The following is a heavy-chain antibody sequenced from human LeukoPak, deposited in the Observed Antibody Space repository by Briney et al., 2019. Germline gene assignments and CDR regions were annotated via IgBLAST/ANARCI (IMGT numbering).Heavy chain of an antibody. J-gene: IGHJ4*02. D-gene: IGHD6-13*01. V-gene: IGHV4-30-2*01. CDR1: GGSISSGGYY. CDR2: IYHSGST. Sequence: PSETLSLTCTVSGGSISSGGYYWSWIRQPPGKGLEWIGYIYHSGSTYYNPSLKSRVTISVDRSKNQFSLKLSSVTAADTAVYYCARVDIAAAGRGPDYWGQGTLVTVSS. CDR3: ARVDIAAAGRGPDY.